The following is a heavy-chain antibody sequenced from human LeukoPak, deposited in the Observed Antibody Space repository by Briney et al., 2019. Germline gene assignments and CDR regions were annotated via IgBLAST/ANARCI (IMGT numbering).Heavy chain of an antibody. CDR3: ARGSTPLPDY. J-gene: IGHJ4*02. CDR1: GGSFSGYY. V-gene: IGHV4-34*01. D-gene: IGHD2-15*01. Sequence: PSETLSLTCAVYGGSFSGYYWSWIRQPPGKGLEWIGEINHSGSTNYNPSLKSRVTISVDTSKNQFSLKLSPVTAADTAVYYCARGSTPLPDYWGQGTLVTVSS. CDR2: INHSGST.